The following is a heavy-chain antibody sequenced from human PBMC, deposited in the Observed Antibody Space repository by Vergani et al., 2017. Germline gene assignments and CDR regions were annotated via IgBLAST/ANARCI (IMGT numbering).Heavy chain of an antibody. CDR2: IIPIFGTA. CDR1: GFTFSSYA. V-gene: IGHV1-69*01. J-gene: IGHJ4*02. D-gene: IGHD1-26*01. Sequence: QVQLVESGGGLVKPGGSLRLSCAASGFTFSSYAISWVRQAPGQGLEWMGGIIPIFGTANYAQKFQGRVTITADESTSTAYMELSSLRSEDTAVYYCARVGGATDDYWGQGTLVTVSS. CDR3: ARVGGATDDY.